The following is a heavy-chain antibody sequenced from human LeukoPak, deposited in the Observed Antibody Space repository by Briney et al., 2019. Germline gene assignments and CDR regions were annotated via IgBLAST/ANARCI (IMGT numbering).Heavy chain of an antibody. J-gene: IGHJ4*02. Sequence: SETLSLTCTVSNDSISSGAYYWSWIRQPPGKGLEWIGCIHESGYTDYNPSLKSRVVISLDTSKNQFSLKLSSVTAADTAVYYCASTNDYNEDWGQGTLVTVSS. CDR2: IHESGYT. D-gene: IGHD4/OR15-4a*01. V-gene: IGHV4-30-2*05. CDR1: NDSISSGAYY. CDR3: ASTNDYNED.